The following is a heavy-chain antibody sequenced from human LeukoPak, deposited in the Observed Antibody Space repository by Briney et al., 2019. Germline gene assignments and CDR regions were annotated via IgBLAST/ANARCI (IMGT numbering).Heavy chain of an antibody. CDR3: ARAIRYQLLSDY. J-gene: IGHJ4*02. CDR2: MNPNSANT. D-gene: IGHD2-2*01. V-gene: IGHV1-8*02. Sequence: ASVKVSCKTSGHTFSTYDINWLRQAAGQGLEWMGWMNPNSANTGFAQKFQGRAAITRDTSTATAYLELSGLTSEDTAVYYCARAIRYQLLSDYWGQGTLVTVSS. CDR1: GHTFSTYD.